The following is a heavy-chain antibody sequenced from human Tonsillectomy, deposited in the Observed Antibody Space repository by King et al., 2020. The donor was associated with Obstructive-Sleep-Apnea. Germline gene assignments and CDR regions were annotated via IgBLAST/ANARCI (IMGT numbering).Heavy chain of an antibody. V-gene: IGHV3-30*04. J-gene: IGHJ6*02. CDR1: GFIFKDYA. D-gene: IGHD5-12*01. Sequence: VQLVESGGGVVQPGRSLRLSCAASGFIFKDYAMYWVRQAPGKGLEWVAIISNDGSNIHYGDSVKGRFTISRDNSNNTLYLQINSLGAEDTAVYYCARDLGVATISAYYSYGMDVWGPGITVIVSS. CDR3: ARDLGVATISAYYSYGMDV. CDR2: ISNDGSNI.